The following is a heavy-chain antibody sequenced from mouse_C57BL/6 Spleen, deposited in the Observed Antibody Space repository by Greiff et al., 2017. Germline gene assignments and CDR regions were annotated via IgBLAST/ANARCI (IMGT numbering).Heavy chain of an antibody. CDR3: ARRDYYGSSYYFDY. CDR2: IYPGSGNT. CDR1: GYSFTSYY. J-gene: IGHJ2*01. V-gene: IGHV1-66*01. D-gene: IGHD1-1*01. Sequence: QVQLQQSGPELVKPGASVKISCKASGYSFTSYYIHWVKQRPGQGLEWIGWIYPGSGNTKYNEKFKGKATLTADTSSSTAYMQLSSLTSEDSAVYYCARRDYYGSSYYFDYWGQGTTLTVSS.